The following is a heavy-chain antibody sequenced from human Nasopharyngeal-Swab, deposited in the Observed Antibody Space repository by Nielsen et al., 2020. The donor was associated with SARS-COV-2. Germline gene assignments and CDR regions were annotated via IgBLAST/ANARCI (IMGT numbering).Heavy chain of an antibody. D-gene: IGHD6-19*01. CDR2: IKQDGSEK. CDR3: ARDSSAVAGSYYYYGMDV. J-gene: IGHJ6*02. CDR1: GFTFSSYW. V-gene: IGHV3-7*01. Sequence: GGSLRLSCAASGFTFSSYWMSWVRQAPGKGLKWVANIKQDGSEKYYVDSVKGRFTISRDNAKNSLYLQMNSLRAEDTAVYYCARDSSAVAGSYYYYGMDVWGQGTTVTVSS.